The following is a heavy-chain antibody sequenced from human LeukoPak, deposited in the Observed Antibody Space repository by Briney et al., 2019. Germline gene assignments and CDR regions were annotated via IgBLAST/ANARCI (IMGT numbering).Heavy chain of an antibody. CDR3: AREAWVSGDSKYRYYGIDV. CDR1: GGSISSGGYY. J-gene: IGHJ6*02. D-gene: IGHD4-17*01. V-gene: IGHV4-31*03. Sequence: TPSETLSLTCTVSGGSISSGGYYWSWIRQYPGKGLEWIGYTSYTGNTYYNPSLKSRVIISVDTSENQFSLKLSSVTAADTALYYCAREAWVSGDSKYRYYGIDVWGQGTTVTASS. CDR2: TSYTGNT.